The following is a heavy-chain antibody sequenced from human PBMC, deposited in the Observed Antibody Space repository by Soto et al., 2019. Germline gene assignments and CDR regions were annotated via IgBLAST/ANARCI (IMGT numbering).Heavy chain of an antibody. V-gene: IGHV3-48*01. CDR1: GFTFTSYG. J-gene: IGHJ4*02. Sequence: GGSLRLSCAASGFTFTSYGMTWVRQAPGKGLEWISYIHTSSGTIYYADSVKGRFTISKDNAENSLYLQMNSLRAEDTAVYYCARDPDGDQDFDYWGQGTLVTVSS. D-gene: IGHD2-21*02. CDR2: IHTSSGTI. CDR3: ARDPDGDQDFDY.